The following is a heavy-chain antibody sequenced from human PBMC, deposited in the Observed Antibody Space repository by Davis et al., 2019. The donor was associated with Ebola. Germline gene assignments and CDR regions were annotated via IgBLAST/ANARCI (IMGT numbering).Heavy chain of an antibody. CDR1: GYTFTSYA. CDR3: ARRDSSSLFDY. Sequence: ASVKVSCKASGYTFTSYAMHWVRQAPGQRLEWMGWVNAGNGNTKYSQKFQGRVTITRDTSASTAYMELSSLRSEDTAVYYCARRDSSSLFDYWGQGTLVTVSS. J-gene: IGHJ4*02. D-gene: IGHD6-6*01. V-gene: IGHV1-3*01. CDR2: VNAGNGNT.